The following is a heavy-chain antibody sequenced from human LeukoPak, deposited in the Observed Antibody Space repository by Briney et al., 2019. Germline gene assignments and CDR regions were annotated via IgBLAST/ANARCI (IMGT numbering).Heavy chain of an antibody. CDR2: INSDGSSI. CDR3: ARGLVHDTSGYYSDY. D-gene: IGHD3-22*01. CDR1: GFTFSSLG. Sequence: GESLRLSCSASGFTFSSLGMHWVRQAPGKGLVWVSRINSDGSSIAYADSVKGRFTISRDNAKNTLYLQMNSLKAEDAAVYYCARGLVHDTSGYYSDYWGQGTLVTVSS. V-gene: IGHV3-74*01. J-gene: IGHJ4*02.